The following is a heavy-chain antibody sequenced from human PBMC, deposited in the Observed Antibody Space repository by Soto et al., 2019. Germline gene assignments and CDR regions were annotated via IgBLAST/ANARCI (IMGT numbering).Heavy chain of an antibody. Sequence: GGPVKVSCKGTGPTSSFFGISWGGGGPGQGLEWMGWVGDYTNYAQKFRDRVSMTRDTSTKTAYMELRSLRSDDTAVYYCARDLGECSWTSCDRKWFDPWGQGTPVTVSS. D-gene: IGHD2-2*01. CDR1: GPTSSFFG. CDR3: ARDLGECSWTSCDRKWFDP. J-gene: IGHJ5*02. CDR2: VGDYT. V-gene: IGHV1-18*01.